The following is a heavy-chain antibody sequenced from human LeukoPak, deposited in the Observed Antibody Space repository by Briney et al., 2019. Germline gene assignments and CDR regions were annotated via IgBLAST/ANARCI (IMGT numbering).Heavy chain of an antibody. V-gene: IGHV3-64*01. CDR2: ISSNGGST. CDR3: ARSPGEVVDPEYAFDI. J-gene: IGHJ3*02. Sequence: GGSLRLSCAASGFTFSSYAMHWVRQAPGRGLEYVSAISSNGGSTYYANSVKGRFTISRDNSKNTLYLQMGSLRAEDMAVYYCARSPGEVVDPEYAFDIWGQGTMVTVSS. CDR1: GFTFSSYA. D-gene: IGHD3-10*01.